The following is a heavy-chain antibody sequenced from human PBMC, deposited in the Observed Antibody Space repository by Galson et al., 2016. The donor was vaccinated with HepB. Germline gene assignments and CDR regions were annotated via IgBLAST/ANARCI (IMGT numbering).Heavy chain of an antibody. CDR2: IYHTGTS. D-gene: IGHD2-2*01. J-gene: IGHJ5*02. V-gene: IGHV4-4*02. CDR1: GASISDSNW. Sequence: SETLSLTCAVSGASISDSNWWTWVRHVPGEGLEWIGEIYHTGTSNNNPFLSSRFTLSVDKSRNQFSLNLTSVTAADTAVYYCARAAIIPGARMVFDPWGQGTLVTVSS. CDR3: ARAAIIPGARMVFDP.